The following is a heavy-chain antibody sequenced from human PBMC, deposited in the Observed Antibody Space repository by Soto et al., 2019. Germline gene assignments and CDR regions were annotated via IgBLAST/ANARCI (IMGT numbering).Heavy chain of an antibody. Sequence: GGSLRLSCAASGFTFSSYAMSWVRQAPGKGLEWVSAISGSGGSTYYADSVKGRFTISRDNSKNTLYLQMNSLRAEDTAVYYCAKARLRFLEWLPAGGFDYWGQGTLVTVSS. V-gene: IGHV3-23*01. CDR3: AKARLRFLEWLPAGGFDY. CDR2: ISGSGGST. D-gene: IGHD3-3*01. CDR1: GFTFSSYA. J-gene: IGHJ4*02.